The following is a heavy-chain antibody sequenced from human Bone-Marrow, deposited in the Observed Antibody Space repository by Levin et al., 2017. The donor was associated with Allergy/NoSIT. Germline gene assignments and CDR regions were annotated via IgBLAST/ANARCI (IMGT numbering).Heavy chain of an antibody. D-gene: IGHD3-3*01. V-gene: IGHV7-4-1*02. CDR3: AREVGLLRGVGVVNRQGTKQNWFDP. CDR2: INTNTGNP. CDR1: GYTFTSYA. J-gene: IGHJ5*02. Sequence: GESLKISCKASGYTFTSYAMNWVRQAPGQGLEWMGWINTNTGNPTYAQGFTGRFVFSLDTSVSTAYLQISSLKAEDTAVYYCAREVGLLRGVGVVNRQGTKQNWFDPWGQGTLVTVSS.